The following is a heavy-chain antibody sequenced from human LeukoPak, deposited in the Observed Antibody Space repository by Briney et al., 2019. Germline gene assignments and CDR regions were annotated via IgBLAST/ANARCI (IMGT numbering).Heavy chain of an antibody. CDR1: GGSISSYY. Sequence: SETLSLTCTVSGGSISSYYWSWIRQPPGKGLEWIGYIYYSGSTNYNPSLKSRVTISVDTSKNQFSLKLSSVTAADTAVYYCAREPRYCSRTTSCYHANYFYYMDVWGKGTTVTVSS. CDR3: AREPRYCSRTTSCYHANYFYYMDV. CDR2: IYYSGST. V-gene: IGHV4-59*01. J-gene: IGHJ6*03. D-gene: IGHD2-2*01.